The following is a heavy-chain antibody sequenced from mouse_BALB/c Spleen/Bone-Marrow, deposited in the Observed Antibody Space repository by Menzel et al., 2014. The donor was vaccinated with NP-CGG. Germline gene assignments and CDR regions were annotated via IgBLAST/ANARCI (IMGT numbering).Heavy chain of an antibody. D-gene: IGHD2-4*01. CDR3: ARYKGYYDHDGDYFDY. J-gene: IGHJ2*01. Sequence: VQLKQSGPSLVKPSQTLSLTCSVTGDSITSGYWNWIRKFPGNKLEYMGYISYSGSTYYNPSLKSRISITRDTSKNQYYLQLKSVTIEDTATYYCARYKGYYDHDGDYFDYWGQGTTLTVSS. V-gene: IGHV3-8*02. CDR1: GDSITSGY. CDR2: ISYSGST.